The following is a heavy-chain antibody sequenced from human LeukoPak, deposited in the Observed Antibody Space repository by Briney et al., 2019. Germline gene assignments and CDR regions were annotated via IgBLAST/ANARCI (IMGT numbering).Heavy chain of an antibody. CDR2: MSGDATST. Sequence: PGGSLRLSCAASGFTFSSFAMNWVRQAPGKGLEWVSTMSGDATSTYYADSVKGQFTISRDNSKNTLYLQMNSLRAEDTAVYYCAKRTSGSSWYSSDYWGQGTLVTVSP. D-gene: IGHD6-13*01. V-gene: IGHV3-23*01. CDR3: AKRTSGSSWYSSDY. J-gene: IGHJ4*02. CDR1: GFTFSSFA.